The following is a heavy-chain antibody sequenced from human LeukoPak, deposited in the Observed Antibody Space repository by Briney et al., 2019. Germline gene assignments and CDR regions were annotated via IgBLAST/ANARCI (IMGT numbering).Heavy chain of an antibody. Sequence: SGGSLRLSCAASEFSVGSNYMTWVRQAPGKGLEWVSAISGSGGSTYYADSVKGRFTISRDNSKNTLYLQMNSLRAEDTAVYYCAKAGDPWGQGTLVTVSS. CDR1: EFSVGSNY. V-gene: IGHV3-23*01. CDR2: ISGSGGST. J-gene: IGHJ5*02. CDR3: AKAGDP.